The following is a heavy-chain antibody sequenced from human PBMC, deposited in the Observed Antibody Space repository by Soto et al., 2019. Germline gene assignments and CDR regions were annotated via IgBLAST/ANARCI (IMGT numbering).Heavy chain of an antibody. V-gene: IGHV4-4*02. Sequence: PSETLSLTCAVSGGSISSGNWWSWVRQPPGKGLEWIGEIYHSGSTNYNPSLKSRVTISVDKSKNQFSLKLSSVTAADTAVYYCARASYRWELHGTWFDPWGQGTLVTVSS. CDR2: IYHSGST. CDR1: GGSISSGNW. D-gene: IGHD1-26*01. J-gene: IGHJ5*02. CDR3: ARASYRWELHGTWFDP.